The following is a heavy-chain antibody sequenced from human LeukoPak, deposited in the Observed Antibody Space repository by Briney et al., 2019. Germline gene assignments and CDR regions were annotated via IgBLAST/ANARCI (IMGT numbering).Heavy chain of an antibody. D-gene: IGHD1-26*01. CDR3: AKRGAEVGATVAPGDY. V-gene: IGHV3-23*01. J-gene: IGHJ4*02. CDR2: ISGSGGST. Sequence: PGGTLRLSCAASGFTFSSYGMSWVRQAPGKGLGWVSAISGSGGSTYYADSVKGRFTISRDNSKNTLYLQMNSLRAEDTAVYYCAKRGAEVGATVAPGDYWGQGTLLTVSS. CDR1: GFTFSSYG.